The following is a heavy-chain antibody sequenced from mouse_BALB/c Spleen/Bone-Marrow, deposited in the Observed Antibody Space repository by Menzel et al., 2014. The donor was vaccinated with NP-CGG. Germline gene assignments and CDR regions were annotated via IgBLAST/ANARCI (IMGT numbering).Heavy chain of an antibody. Sequence: VMLVESGPGLVAPSQSLSITCTVSGFSLTSYGVHWVRQPPGKGLEWLGVIWAGGSTNYNSALMSRLSISKDNSKSQVFLKMNSLQTYDTAMYYCARGGVRRGNYFDYWGQGTTLTVSS. D-gene: IGHD2-14*01. CDR1: GFSLTSYG. V-gene: IGHV2-9*02. CDR3: ARGGVRRGNYFDY. J-gene: IGHJ2*01. CDR2: IWAGGST.